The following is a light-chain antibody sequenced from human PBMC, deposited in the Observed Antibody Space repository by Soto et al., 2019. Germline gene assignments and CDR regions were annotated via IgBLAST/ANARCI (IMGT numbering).Light chain of an antibody. CDR3: QQYNSYLFT. J-gene: IGKJ3*01. CDR1: QSISSW. CDR2: KAS. Sequence: DIQMTQSPSTLSASVGDRVTITCRASQSISSWLAWYQQKPGKAPKLLIYKASSLESGVPSRFSGSGSGTEFTLTISRLQPDDFATYYCQQYNSYLFTFGPGTKVDIK. V-gene: IGKV1-5*03.